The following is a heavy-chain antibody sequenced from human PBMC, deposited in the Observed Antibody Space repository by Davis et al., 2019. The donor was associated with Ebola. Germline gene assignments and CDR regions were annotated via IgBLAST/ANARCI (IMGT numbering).Heavy chain of an antibody. CDR2: ISGSGGST. CDR3: ARAGGGHGDYNWYFDL. CDR1: GFTFSSYA. V-gene: IGHV3-23*01. D-gene: IGHD4-17*01. J-gene: IGHJ2*01. Sequence: GETLKISCAASGFTFSSYAMSWVRQAPGKGLEWVSAISGSGGSTYYADSVKGRFTISRDSSKNTLYLQMNSLRAEDTAVYYCARAGGGHGDYNWYFDLWGRGTLVTVSS.